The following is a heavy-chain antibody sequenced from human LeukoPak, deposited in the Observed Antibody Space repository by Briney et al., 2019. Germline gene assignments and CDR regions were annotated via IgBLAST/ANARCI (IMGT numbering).Heavy chain of an antibody. V-gene: IGHV4-59*01. CDR1: GGSISSYY. Sequence: SETLSLTCTVSGGSISSYYWSWIRQPPGKGLEWIGYIYYSGSTNYNPSLKSRVTISVDTSKNQFSLKLSSVTAADTAVYYCARVRTGKRLYSSGWYYYYYMDVWGKGTTVTVSS. CDR2: IYYSGST. J-gene: IGHJ6*03. D-gene: IGHD6-19*01. CDR3: ARVRTGKRLYSSGWYYYYYMDV.